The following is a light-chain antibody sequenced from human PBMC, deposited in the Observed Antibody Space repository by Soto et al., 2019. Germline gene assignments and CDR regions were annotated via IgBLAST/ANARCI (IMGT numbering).Light chain of an antibody. CDR3: QQYYHWPRT. Sequence: EMVVAQSPATLSMSRGGRAARSCRTSESISRNLAWYQQKLGQAPRLLIYGASTRATGVPDRFTGSGSGTDFILTITSLQSEDFGIYYCQQYYHWPRTFGQGTKVDIK. CDR1: ESISRN. CDR2: GAS. V-gene: IGKV3-15*01. J-gene: IGKJ1*01.